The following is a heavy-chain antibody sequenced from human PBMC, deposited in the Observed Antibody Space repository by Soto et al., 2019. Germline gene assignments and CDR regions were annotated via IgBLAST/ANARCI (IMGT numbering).Heavy chain of an antibody. CDR1: GFIFSSYD. Sequence: PGGSLRLSCSASGFIFSSYDMHWVRQGPGKGLEWVSAIGTTGDTNYAGSVKGRFTISRENAKNSLYLQMNSLRAGGTAIYFCARAIGPTLFDYWGQGALVTVSS. CDR2: IGTTGDT. J-gene: IGHJ4*02. V-gene: IGHV3-13*04. D-gene: IGHD3-22*01. CDR3: ARAIGPTLFDY.